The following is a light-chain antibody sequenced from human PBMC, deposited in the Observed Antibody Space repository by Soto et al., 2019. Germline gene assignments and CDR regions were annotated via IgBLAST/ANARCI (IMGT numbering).Light chain of an antibody. CDR3: QRFNRWPLA. CDR1: QNIRSS. CDR2: DAS. V-gene: IGKV3-15*01. J-gene: IGKJ4*01. Sequence: ELVMAQSPSSLSASPGERVTLSCRASQNIRSSLAWYQQRPGQAPRLLIYDASTRATGIPARFSGSGSGTEFTLTIASLQSEDFGVYYCQRFNRWPLAFGGGTKVDIK.